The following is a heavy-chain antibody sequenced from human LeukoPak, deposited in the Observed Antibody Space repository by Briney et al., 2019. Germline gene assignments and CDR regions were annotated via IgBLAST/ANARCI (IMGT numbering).Heavy chain of an antibody. Sequence: GGSLRLSCATSGFTFSDYYMSWIRQAPGKGLEWVSYISSSGNIIYYADSVKGRFTISRDNAKNSLYLQMNSLRAEDTAVYYCARRRYNWNAIDYWGQGTLVTVSS. CDR3: ARRRYNWNAIDY. V-gene: IGHV3-11*01. CDR2: ISSSGNII. CDR1: GFTFSDYY. D-gene: IGHD1-20*01. J-gene: IGHJ4*02.